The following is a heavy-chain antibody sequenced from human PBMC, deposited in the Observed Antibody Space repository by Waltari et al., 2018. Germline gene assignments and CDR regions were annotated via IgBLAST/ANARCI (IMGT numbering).Heavy chain of an antibody. CDR1: GYTFTGYS. V-gene: IGHV1-2*02. D-gene: IGHD6-19*01. CDR3: ARDLAFRGAVAGPSNWFDP. CDR2: INPNSGGT. J-gene: IGHJ5*02. Sequence: QVQLVQSGAEVKKHGASVKVSCKASGYTFTGYSMHWVRQAPGQGLEWMGWINPNSGGTNYAQKFQGRVTMTRDTSISTAYMELSRLRSDDTAVYYCARDLAFRGAVAGPSNWFDPWGQGTLVTVSS.